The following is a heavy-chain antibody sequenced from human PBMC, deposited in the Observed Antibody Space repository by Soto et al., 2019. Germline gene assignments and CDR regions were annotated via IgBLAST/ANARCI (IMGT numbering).Heavy chain of an antibody. D-gene: IGHD3-22*01. CDR3: AREGYDSRNYYYYGMDV. J-gene: IGHJ6*02. CDR1: GFTFTSSA. CDR2: IVVGSGNT. Sequence: SVKVSCEASGFTFTSSAVQWVRQARGQRLEWIGWIVVGSGNTNYAQKFQERVTITRDMSTSTVYMELSSLRSEDTAVYYCAREGYDSRNYYYYGMDVWGQGTTVTVSS. V-gene: IGHV1-58*01.